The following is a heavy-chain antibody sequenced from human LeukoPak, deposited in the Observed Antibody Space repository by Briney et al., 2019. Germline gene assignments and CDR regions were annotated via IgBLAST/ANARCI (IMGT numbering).Heavy chain of an antibody. J-gene: IGHJ4*02. D-gene: IGHD2-15*01. V-gene: IGHV1-18*01. Sequence: ASVKVSCKASGYTFTSYAMNWVRQAPRQGLEWMGWISAYNGNTNYAQKLQGRVTMTTDTSTSTAYMELRSLRSDDTAVYYCARGYCSGGSCYLDTFDYWGQGTLVTVSS. CDR2: ISAYNGNT. CDR3: ARGYCSGGSCYLDTFDY. CDR1: GYTFTSYA.